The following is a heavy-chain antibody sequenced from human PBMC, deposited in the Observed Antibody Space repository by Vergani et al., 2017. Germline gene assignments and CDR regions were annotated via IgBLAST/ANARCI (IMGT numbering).Heavy chain of an antibody. CDR2: FDPEDGET. CDR3: ARGTGAATLSGRFDP. J-gene: IGHJ5*02. D-gene: IGHD2-15*01. V-gene: IGHV1-24*01. Sequence: QVQLVQSGAEVKKPGASVKVSCKVSGYTLTELSMHWVRQAPGKGLEWMGGFDPEDGETIYAQKLQGRVTMTTDTSTSTAYMERRSLRSDDTAVYYCARGTGAATLSGRFDPWGQGTLVTVSS. CDR1: GYTLTELS.